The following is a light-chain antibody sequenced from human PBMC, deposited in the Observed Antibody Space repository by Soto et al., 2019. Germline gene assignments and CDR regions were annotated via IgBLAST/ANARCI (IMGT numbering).Light chain of an antibody. CDR2: EAS. CDR1: QSISNS. V-gene: IGKV1-5*03. J-gene: IGKJ1*01. Sequence: DIQMTQSPSTLSASVGDRVTITCRASQSISNSLAWYQQKPGKPPKLLIYEASSLKSGVPSRFSGSGSGTDYTLTISSLQPDDFATYYCQQYNGYWTFGQGTKVEIK. CDR3: QQYNGYWT.